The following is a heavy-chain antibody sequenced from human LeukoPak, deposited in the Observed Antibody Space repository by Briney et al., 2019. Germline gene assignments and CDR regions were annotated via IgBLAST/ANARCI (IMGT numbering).Heavy chain of an antibody. D-gene: IGHD3-22*01. J-gene: IGHJ3*02. V-gene: IGHV3-33*01. CDR2: IWYDGSNK. Sequence: GRSLRLSCAASGFTFSSYGMHWVRHAPGKGLEWVAVIWYDGSNKYYADSVKGRFTISRDNSKNTLYLQMNSLRAEDTAVYYCARAEGYYDSSGNDAFDIWGQGTMVTVSS. CDR3: ARAEGYYDSSGNDAFDI. CDR1: GFTFSSYG.